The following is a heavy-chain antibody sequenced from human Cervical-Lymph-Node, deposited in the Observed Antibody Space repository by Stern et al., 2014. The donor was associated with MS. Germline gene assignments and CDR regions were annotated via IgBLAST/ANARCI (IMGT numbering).Heavy chain of an antibody. CDR2: IWYDGSNP. CDR1: GFSFSRYA. J-gene: IGHJ4*02. CDR3: ASAYSSSHYYFDY. V-gene: IGHV3-33*01. Sequence: VQLVESGGGVVQPGRSLRLSCAASGFSFSRYAMHWVRQAPGKGLEWVALIWYDGSNPNYADSVTGRFTISRDKFKNTLYLQMNSLRAEDTAVYYCASAYSSSHYYFDYWGQGTLVTVSS. D-gene: IGHD6-13*01.